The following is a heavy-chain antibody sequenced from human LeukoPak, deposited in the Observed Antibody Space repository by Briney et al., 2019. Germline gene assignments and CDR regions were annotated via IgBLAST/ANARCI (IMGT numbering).Heavy chain of an antibody. Sequence: GGSLRLSCAASGFTFSSYWMSWVRQAPGKGLEWVANIKQDGSEKYYVDSVKGRFTISRDNAKNSPYLQMNSLRAEDTAVYYCARASLRFLEWSPDYWGQGTLVTVSS. J-gene: IGHJ4*02. CDR1: GFTFSSYW. CDR2: IKQDGSEK. V-gene: IGHV3-7*01. CDR3: ARASLRFLEWSPDY. D-gene: IGHD3-3*01.